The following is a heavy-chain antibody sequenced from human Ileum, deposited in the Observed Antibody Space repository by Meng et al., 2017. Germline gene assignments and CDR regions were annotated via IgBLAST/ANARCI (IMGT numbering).Heavy chain of an antibody. V-gene: IGHV3-53*02. CDR3: VRGRLNPGLFDS. CDR1: GLIFSTSM. CDR2: IYHYGNP. D-gene: IGHD6-6*01. J-gene: IGHJ4*02. Sequence: EVQVVETAGDLSPPGGPLTHSEPASGLIFSTSMRSWVRQAPGKGLEWVSLIYHYGNPKYADSVKGRFTVSRDNSKNMLYLQMNSLRAEDTAVYYCVRGRLNPGLFDSWGQGTLVTVSS.